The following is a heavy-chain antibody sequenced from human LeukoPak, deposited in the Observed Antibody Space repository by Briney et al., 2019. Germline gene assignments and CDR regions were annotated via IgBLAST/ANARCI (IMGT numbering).Heavy chain of an antibody. Sequence: ASVKVSCKTSGYTFTSYGMHWVRQAPGQRLEWMGWINGGNGDAKYSQKFQGRVTITRDTSASTAYMELSSLRSEDTAVYYCARVPLSDSSGHYYPHWGQGTLVTVSS. CDR3: ARVPLSDSSGHYYPH. CDR2: INGGNGDA. D-gene: IGHD3-22*01. J-gene: IGHJ1*01. CDR1: GYTFTSYG. V-gene: IGHV1-3*01.